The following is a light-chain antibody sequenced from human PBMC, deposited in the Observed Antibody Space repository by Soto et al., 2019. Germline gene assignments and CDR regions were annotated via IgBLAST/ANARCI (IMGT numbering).Light chain of an antibody. Sequence: RATIPCRASQNINNWIAWYQQKPGKAPKFLIYDASTLESGVPSRFSGSGFGTEFSLTISSLQPDDFGSYYCQHMRTFGQGSIV. CDR3: QHMRT. J-gene: IGKJ1*01. CDR1: QNINNW. V-gene: IGKV1-5*01. CDR2: DAS.